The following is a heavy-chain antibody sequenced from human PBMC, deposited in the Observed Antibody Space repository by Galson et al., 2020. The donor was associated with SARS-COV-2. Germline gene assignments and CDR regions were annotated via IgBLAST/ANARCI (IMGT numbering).Heavy chain of an antibody. CDR1: GFTFSGYA. CDR2: ISGSGSNT. V-gene: IGHV3-23*01. J-gene: IGHJ5*02. D-gene: IGHD3-22*01. CDR3: AKAVFLFTLMS. Sequence: GGSLRLSCAASGFTFSGYAMTWVRQAPGRGLEWVSSISGSGSNTYYADSVKGRFTISRDNSKNTLYLQMNSLRAEDTAVYYCAKAVFLFTLMSWGQGTLVTVSS.